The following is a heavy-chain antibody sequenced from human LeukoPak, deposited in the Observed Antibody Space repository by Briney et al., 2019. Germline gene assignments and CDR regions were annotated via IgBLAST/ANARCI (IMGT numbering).Heavy chain of an antibody. Sequence: ASVNVSCKASGYTFTGYYMHWVRQASGQGLEWMGWINPNSGGTYYAQKFQGRVTMTRDTSISTAYMDLSRLTSDDTAVYYCAPTATYSSGWFYFDYWGQGTLVTVSS. CDR3: APTATYSSGWFYFDY. D-gene: IGHD6-19*01. CDR1: GYTFTGYY. V-gene: IGHV1-2*02. J-gene: IGHJ4*02. CDR2: INPNSGGT.